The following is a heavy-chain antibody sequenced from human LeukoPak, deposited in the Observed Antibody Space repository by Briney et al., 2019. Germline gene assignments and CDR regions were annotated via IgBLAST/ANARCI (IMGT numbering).Heavy chain of an antibody. D-gene: IGHD3-22*01. CDR2: IQPDGTGY. Sequence: GGSLRLSCEASGFIFRSYWMSWVRQVPGKGLEWVANIQPDGTGYYYVDSVRGRFTISRDNSKNSLSLQMNSLRAEDTAVYYCGRFHYDRSGHLVPFDYWGQGTQVTVSS. J-gene: IGHJ4*02. CDR1: GFIFRSYW. V-gene: IGHV3-7*01. CDR3: GRFHYDRSGHLVPFDY.